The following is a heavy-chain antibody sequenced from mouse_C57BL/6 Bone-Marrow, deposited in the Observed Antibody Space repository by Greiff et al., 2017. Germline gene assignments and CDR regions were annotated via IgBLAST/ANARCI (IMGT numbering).Heavy chain of an antibody. Sequence: VQLQQPGAELVKPGASVKMSCKASGYTFTSYWITWVKQRPGQGLEWIGDIYPGSGSTNYNEKFKSKATLTVDPSSSTAYMQLSSLTSEVSAVYYCARSLMVTTGGDYFDYWGQGTTLTVSS. J-gene: IGHJ2*01. CDR2: IYPGSGST. CDR1: GYTFTSYW. CDR3: ARSLMVTTGGDYFDY. V-gene: IGHV1-55*01. D-gene: IGHD2-2*01.